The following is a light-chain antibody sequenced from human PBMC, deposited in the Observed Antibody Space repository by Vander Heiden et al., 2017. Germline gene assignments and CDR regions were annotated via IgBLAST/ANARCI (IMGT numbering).Light chain of an antibody. V-gene: IGKV3-20*01. J-gene: IGKJ5*01. CDR2: GAS. CDR3: QQYSCSPPIT. CDR1: QTVRGRY. Sequence: EIVLTHSPRTMPLSPGERATLSCRPSQTVRGRYLAWYQQKPGQAPRLLISGASSRATAIPDRFSGSGSGTEFTITISRLEPEDFEVYYCQQYSCSPPITFGQGTRLEIK.